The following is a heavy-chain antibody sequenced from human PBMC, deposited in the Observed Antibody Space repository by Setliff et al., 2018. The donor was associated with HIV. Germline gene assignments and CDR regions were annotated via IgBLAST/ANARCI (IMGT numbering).Heavy chain of an antibody. CDR3: ASSPIITNGYYFDY. CDR2: MYYTGNT. D-gene: IGHD2-8*01. J-gene: IGHJ4*02. V-gene: IGHV4-39*01. CDR1: RGSIRSGTYY. Sequence: ETLSLTCTVSRGSIRSGTYYWGWIRQPPGKGLEWIGNMYYTGNTYHNPSLKSRVTISVDTSKNQFSLKLSSVTAADTAVYYCASSPIITNGYYFDYWGPGTLVTVSS.